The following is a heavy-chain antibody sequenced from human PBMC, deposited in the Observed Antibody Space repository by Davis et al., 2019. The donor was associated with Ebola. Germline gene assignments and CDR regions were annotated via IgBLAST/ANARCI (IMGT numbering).Heavy chain of an antibody. D-gene: IGHD6-13*01. V-gene: IGHV3-21*01. CDR1: GFTFSNYN. CDR2: IGNYL. Sequence: GESLKISCTASGFTFSNYNMNWVRQAPGKGLQWVSSIGNYLYYADSVKGRFTISRDNAKNSLYLHMNSLRVEDTAVYYCARDTSSWYQHGMDVWGQGTTVTVSS. CDR3: ARDTSSWYQHGMDV. J-gene: IGHJ6*02.